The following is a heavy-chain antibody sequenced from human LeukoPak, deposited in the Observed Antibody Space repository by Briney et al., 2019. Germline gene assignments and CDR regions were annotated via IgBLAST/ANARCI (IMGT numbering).Heavy chain of an antibody. CDR1: GGSFSGYY. D-gene: IGHD3-10*01. Sequence: SETLSLTCAVYGGSFSGYYWSWIRQPPGKGLEWIGEINHSGSTNYNPSLKSRVTISVDTSKNQFSLKLSSVTAADTAVYYCARGRRFGELFGYWGQGTLVTVSS. J-gene: IGHJ4*02. CDR2: INHSGST. V-gene: IGHV4-34*01. CDR3: ARGRRFGELFGY.